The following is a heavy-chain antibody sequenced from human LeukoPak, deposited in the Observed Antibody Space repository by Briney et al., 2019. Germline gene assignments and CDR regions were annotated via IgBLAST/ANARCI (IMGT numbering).Heavy chain of an antibody. D-gene: IGHD6-13*01. J-gene: IGHJ3*02. V-gene: IGHV1-69*05. CDR3: ASQSQQQMVTFDI. CDR1: GGTFNSYA. Sequence: PSVKVSCKASGGTFNSYAISWVRQAPGQGLEWVGGIIPIFGTANYAQKFQGRVTNTTEESTSTAYMELSSLRSEDTAVYYCASQSQQQMVTFDIWGQGTMVTVSS. CDR2: IIPIFGTA.